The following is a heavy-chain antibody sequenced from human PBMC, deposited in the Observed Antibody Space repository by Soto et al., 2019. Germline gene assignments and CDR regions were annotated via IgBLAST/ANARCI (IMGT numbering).Heavy chain of an antibody. J-gene: IGHJ4*02. CDR3: ARGPFMITFGGVIGPVDY. V-gene: IGHV4-31*03. Sequence: QVQLQESGPGLVKPSQTLSLTCTVSGGSISSGGYYWRWIRQRPGKVLEWIWYIYFCGSTYYNPSLKSRVTISVDTSKNQFSLKLSSVTASDTAVYFCARGPFMITFGGVIGPVDYWGQGTLVTVSS. CDR2: IYFCGST. CDR1: GGSISSGGYY. D-gene: IGHD3-16*02.